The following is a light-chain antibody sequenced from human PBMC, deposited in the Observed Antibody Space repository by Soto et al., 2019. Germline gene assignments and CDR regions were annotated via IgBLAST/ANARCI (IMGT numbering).Light chain of an antibody. Sequence: DIVMTQSPDSLAVSLGERATVNCKSSQSILKSSNNRNHLAWYQQKAGQPPKLLIYWASTRESGVPDRFSGSGSGTDFTLTISSLQAEDVAVYYCKQYYTIPRTFGQGTTVEIK. CDR1: QSILKSSNNRNH. CDR2: WAS. CDR3: KQYYTIPRT. J-gene: IGKJ1*01. V-gene: IGKV4-1*01.